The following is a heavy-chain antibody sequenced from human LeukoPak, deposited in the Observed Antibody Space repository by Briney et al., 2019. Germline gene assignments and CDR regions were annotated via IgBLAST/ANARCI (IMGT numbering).Heavy chain of an antibody. D-gene: IGHD4-17*01. J-gene: IGHJ4*02. V-gene: IGHV4-61*01. Sequence: PSETLSLTCTVPGGSVSSSTYYWSWIRQPPGKGLEWLGFISYSGYTKYSPSLESRILISVDTSRNQFSLKLTSVTAADTAVYYCARVNTVTAGVLWYFDYWGQGTLVTVSS. CDR1: GGSVSSSTYY. CDR2: ISYSGYT. CDR3: ARVNTVTAGVLWYFDY.